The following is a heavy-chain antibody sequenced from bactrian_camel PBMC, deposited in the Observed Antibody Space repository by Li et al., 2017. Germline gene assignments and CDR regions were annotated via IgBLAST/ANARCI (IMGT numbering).Heavy chain of an antibody. CDR1: GRSNENYF. D-gene: IGHD5*01. CDR3: ATALRAAWTRPPAIAT. V-gene: IGHV3S32*01. J-gene: IGHJ4*01. Sequence: DVQLVESGGGSVQAGGSLRLSRAISGRSNENYFLAWFRQPPGKEREGVAAMHTGFGGGNIYYDDSVKGRFAISRDNAKSMLYLQMNDLKIEDTAMYSCATALRAAWTRPPAIATGARGPRSPSP. CDR2: MHTGFGGGNI.